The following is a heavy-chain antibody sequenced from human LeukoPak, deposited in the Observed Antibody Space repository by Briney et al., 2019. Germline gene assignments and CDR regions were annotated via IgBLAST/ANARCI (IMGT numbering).Heavy chain of an antibody. CDR3: AREGRYFDWEKDAFDI. D-gene: IGHD3-9*01. Sequence: GGSLRLSCAASGFTFSSYGMHWVRQAPGKGLEWVAVIWYDGSNKYYGDSVKGRFTISRDNSKNTLYLQMNSLRAEDTAVYYCAREGRYFDWEKDAFDIWGQGTMVTVSS. CDR2: IWYDGSNK. CDR1: GFTFSSYG. J-gene: IGHJ3*02. V-gene: IGHV3-33*01.